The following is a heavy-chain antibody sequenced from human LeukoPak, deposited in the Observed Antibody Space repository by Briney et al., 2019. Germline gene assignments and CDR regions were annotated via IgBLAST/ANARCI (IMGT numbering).Heavy chain of an antibody. Sequence: ASVKVSCKAPGGTFSSYAISWVRQAPGQRLEWMGGIIPIFGTANYAQKFQGRVTITADESTSTAYMELSSLRSEDTAVYYCASLGSDVDTAMALGNWFDPWGQGTLVTVSS. CDR3: ASLGSDVDTAMALGNWFDP. D-gene: IGHD5-18*01. CDR1: GGTFSSYA. CDR2: IIPIFGTA. J-gene: IGHJ5*02. V-gene: IGHV1-69*13.